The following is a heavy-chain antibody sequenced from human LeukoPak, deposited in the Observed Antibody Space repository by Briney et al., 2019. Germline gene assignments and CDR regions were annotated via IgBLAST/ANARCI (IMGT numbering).Heavy chain of an antibody. V-gene: IGHV4-34*01. CDR3: ARGQAADHAFDI. CDR1: GGSFSGYY. CDR2: INHSGST. J-gene: IGHJ3*02. Sequence: PSETLSLTCAVYGGSFSGYYWSWIRQPPGKGLEWIGEINHSGSTNYNPSLKSRVTISVDTSKNQFSLKLSSVTAADTAVYCCARGQAADHAFDIWGQGTMVTVSS. D-gene: IGHD6-13*01.